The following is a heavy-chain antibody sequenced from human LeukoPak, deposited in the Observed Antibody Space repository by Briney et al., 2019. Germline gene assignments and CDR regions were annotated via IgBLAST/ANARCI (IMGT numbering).Heavy chain of an antibody. CDR3: TSNLYCSTSSCYTLDN. Sequence: GGSLRLSCAASGFTFSNGWVGWVRQAPGKGLEWVGRIKSKSERGTTDYAAPVKGRFTISRDGSTNTVYLHMNSLKTEDTAVYFCTSNLYCSTSSCYTLDNWGQGTLVAVSP. V-gene: IGHV3-15*01. CDR1: GFTFSNGW. J-gene: IGHJ4*02. CDR2: IKSKSERGTT. D-gene: IGHD2-2*02.